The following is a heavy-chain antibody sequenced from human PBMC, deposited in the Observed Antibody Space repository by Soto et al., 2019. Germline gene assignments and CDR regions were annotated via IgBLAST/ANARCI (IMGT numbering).Heavy chain of an antibody. V-gene: IGHV1-46*01. D-gene: IGHD3-10*01. CDR3: ARNGVYGSGEDYYYYYGMDV. Sequence: ASVKVSCKASGYTFTSYYMHWVRQAPGQGLEWMGIINPSGGSTSYAQKFQGRVTMTRDTSTSTVYTELSSLRSEDTAVYYCARNGVYGSGEDYYYYYGMDVWGQGTTVTVSS. J-gene: IGHJ6*02. CDR1: GYTFTSYY. CDR2: INPSGGST.